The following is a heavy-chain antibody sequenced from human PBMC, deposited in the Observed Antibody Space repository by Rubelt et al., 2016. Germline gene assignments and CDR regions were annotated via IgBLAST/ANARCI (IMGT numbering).Heavy chain of an antibody. CDR1: GFTFSSYA. J-gene: IGHJ3*02. V-gene: IGHV3-7*01. Sequence: QLVESGGGVVQPGKSLRLSCAASGFTFSSYAMHWVRQAPGKGLEWVANIKQDGSEKYYVDSVKGRFTISRDDAKTSLYLQMFSLRADDTAVYYCARRGPSGPHDAFDIWGQGTMVTVSS. CDR3: ARRGPSGPHDAFDI. CDR2: IKQDGSEK.